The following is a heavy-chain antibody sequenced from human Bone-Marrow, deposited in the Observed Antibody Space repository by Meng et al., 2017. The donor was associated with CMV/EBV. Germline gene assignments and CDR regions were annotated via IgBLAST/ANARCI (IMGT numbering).Heavy chain of an antibody. Sequence: GSLRLSCTVSGGSISSYYWSWIRQPPGKGLEWIGYIYYSGSTNYNPSLKSRVTISVDTSKNQFSLKLSSVTAADTAVYYCARDRSGGDAYQIWGQGTMVTVSS. D-gene: IGHD1-26*01. CDR2: IYYSGST. J-gene: IGHJ3*02. V-gene: IGHV4-59*01. CDR1: GGSISSYY. CDR3: ARDRSGGDAYQI.